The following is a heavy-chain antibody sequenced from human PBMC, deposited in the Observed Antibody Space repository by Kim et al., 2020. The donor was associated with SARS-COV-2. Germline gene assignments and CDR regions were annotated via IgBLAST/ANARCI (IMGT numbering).Heavy chain of an antibody. CDR3: ARGYSSSWYWAFDI. Sequence: GGSLRLSCAASGFTFSSYDMHWVRQATGKGLEWVSAIGTAGDTYYPGSMKGRFTISRENAKNSLYLQMNSLRAGDTAVYYCARGYSSSWYWAFDIWGQGTMVTVSS. CDR1: GFTFSSYD. J-gene: IGHJ3*02. D-gene: IGHD6-13*01. V-gene: IGHV3-13*01. CDR2: IGTAGDT.